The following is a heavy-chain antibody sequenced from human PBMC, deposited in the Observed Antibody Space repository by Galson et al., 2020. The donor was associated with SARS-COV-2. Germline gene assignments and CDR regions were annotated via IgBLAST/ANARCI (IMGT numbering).Heavy chain of an antibody. CDR2: ISYGGSNK. CDR3: AKDRYCSSTSCYVWRTWGYYYYGMDV. CDR1: GFTFSSYG. J-gene: IGHJ6*02. V-gene: IGHV3-30*18. Sequence: GGSLRLSCAASGFTFSSYGMHWVRQAPGKGLEWVAVISYGGSNKYYADSVKGRFTISRDNSKNTLYLQMNSLRAEDTAVYYCAKDRYCSSTSCYVWRTWGYYYYGMDVWGQGTTVTVSS. D-gene: IGHD2-2*01.